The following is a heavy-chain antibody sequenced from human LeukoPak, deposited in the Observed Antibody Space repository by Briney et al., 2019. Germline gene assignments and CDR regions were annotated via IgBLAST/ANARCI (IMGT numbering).Heavy chain of an antibody. V-gene: IGHV3-23*01. CDR1: GFTFSSYG. Sequence: TGGSLRLSCAASGFTFSSYGMSWVRQAPGKGLEWVSAISGSGGSTYYADSVKGRFTISRDNSKNTLYLQMNSLRAEDTAVYYCATLLRVVAAHNWFDPWGQGTLVTVSS. CDR3: ATLLRVVAAHNWFDP. CDR2: ISGSGGST. J-gene: IGHJ5*02. D-gene: IGHD2-15*01.